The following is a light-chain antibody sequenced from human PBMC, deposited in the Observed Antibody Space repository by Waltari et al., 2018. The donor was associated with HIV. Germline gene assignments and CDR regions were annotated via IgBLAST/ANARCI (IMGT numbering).Light chain of an antibody. CDR1: HSLLPITEPNF. J-gene: IGKJ1*01. V-gene: IGKV2-28*01. CDR3: MQDIRTPWT. Sequence: DVVMCQSPLSLAVTPGGPAPTSCRSSHSLLPITEPNFLVCYVQKPGQSPRLLIYVASTRASGIPDRFSGSGSGTDFTLNISRVEAEDVGVYYCMQDIRTPWTFGQGTKVEIK. CDR2: VAS.